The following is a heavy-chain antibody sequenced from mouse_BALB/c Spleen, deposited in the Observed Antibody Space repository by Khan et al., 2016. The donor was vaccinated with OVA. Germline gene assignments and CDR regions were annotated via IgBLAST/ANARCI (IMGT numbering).Heavy chain of an antibody. V-gene: IGHV2-3*01. CDR1: GFSLTSYG. CDR3: AKFTPDYYSMDY. CDR2: IWGDGST. J-gene: IGHJ4*01. D-gene: IGHD1-1*01. Sequence: QVQLEESGPGLVAPSQSLSITCTVSGFSLTSYGVNWVRQPPGKGLEWLGVIWGDGSTNYHSTLKSRLIISKDNSKRQVFLTLNSLQPDDTATYYCAKFTPDYYSMDYWGQGTSGTVSS.